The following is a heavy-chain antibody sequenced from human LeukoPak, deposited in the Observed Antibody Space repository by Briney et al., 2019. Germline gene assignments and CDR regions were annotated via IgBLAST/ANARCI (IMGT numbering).Heavy chain of an antibody. CDR2: MNPNSGNT. Sequence: ASVKVSCKASGYIFTSYDINWVRQATGQGLEWMGWMNPNSGNTGYAQKFQGRVTMTRNTSISTAYMELSSLRSEDTAVYYWAREKSRITGTTGNWFDPWGQGTLVTVSS. CDR3: AREKSRITGTTGNWFDP. D-gene: IGHD1-20*01. V-gene: IGHV1-8*01. J-gene: IGHJ5*02. CDR1: GYIFTSYD.